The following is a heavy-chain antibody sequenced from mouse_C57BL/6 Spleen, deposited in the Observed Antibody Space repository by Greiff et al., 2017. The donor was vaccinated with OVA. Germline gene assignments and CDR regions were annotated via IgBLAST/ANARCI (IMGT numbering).Heavy chain of an antibody. V-gene: IGHV1-18*01. J-gene: IGHJ2*01. CDR2: INPNNGGT. Sequence: VQLQQSGPELVKPGASVKIPCKASGYTFTDYNMDWVKQSHGKSLEWIGDINPNNGGTIYNQKFKGKATLTVDKSSSTAYMELRSLTSEDTAVXYCARKSCIYDGYYDFDYWGQGTTLTVSS. D-gene: IGHD2-3*01. CDR3: ARKSCIYDGYYDFDY. CDR1: GYTFTDYN.